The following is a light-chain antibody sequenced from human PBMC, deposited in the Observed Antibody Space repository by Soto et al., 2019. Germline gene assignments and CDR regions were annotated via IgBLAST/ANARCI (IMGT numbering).Light chain of an antibody. V-gene: IGLV1-47*02. J-gene: IGLJ3*02. CDR2: SNN. CDR3: AAWDDSLSGWV. Sequence: QYVLNHPPSASWTPGDMVTISCSGSSSNIGSNYVYWYQQLPGTAPKLLIYSNNRRPSGVPDRFSGSKSGTSASLAISGLRSEDEADYYCAAWDDSLSGWVFGGGTQLTVL. CDR1: SSNIGSNY.